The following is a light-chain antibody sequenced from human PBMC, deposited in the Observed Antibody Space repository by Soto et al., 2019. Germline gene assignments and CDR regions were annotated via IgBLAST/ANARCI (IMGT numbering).Light chain of an antibody. V-gene: IGLV1-47*01. J-gene: IGLJ3*02. CDR2: SND. CDR1: SSNIGTNY. Sequence: QSVLTQSPSASGTPGQRVIISCSGTSSNIGTNYVYWYQQLPGTAPKVLIYSNDNRPSGVSDRFSGSKSATSASLAITGLQPGDEGDYYCQSYDNNLVGLVFGAGTKLTVL. CDR3: QSYDNNLVGLV.